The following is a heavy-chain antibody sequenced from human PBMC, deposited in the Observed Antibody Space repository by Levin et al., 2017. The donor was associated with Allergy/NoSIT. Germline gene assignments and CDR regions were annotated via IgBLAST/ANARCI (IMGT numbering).Heavy chain of an antibody. J-gene: IGHJ3*02. CDR1: GFTFSSYS. CDR2: ISSSSSYI. V-gene: IGHV3-21*01. CDR3: ARDGYYDFWSGYYTGGAFDI. Sequence: GGSLRLSCAASGFTFSSYSMNWVRQAPGKGLEWVSSISSSSSYIYYADSVKGRFTISRDNAKNSLYLQMNSLRAEDTAVYYCARDGYYDFWSGYYTGGAFDIWGQGTMVTVSS. D-gene: IGHD3-3*01.